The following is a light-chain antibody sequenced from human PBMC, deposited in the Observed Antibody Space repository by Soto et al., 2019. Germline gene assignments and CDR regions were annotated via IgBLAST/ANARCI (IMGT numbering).Light chain of an antibody. Sequence: EIVMTQSPATLSVSPGERVTLSCRASQSVGSNLAWYQQKPGQAPRHLMYGASSRVAGIPARFSGSGFGTEFTLTISSLQSEDIAVYFCLQYNYWPPGYTFGQGPKLEIK. CDR1: QSVGSN. J-gene: IGKJ2*01. CDR3: LQYNYWPPGYT. V-gene: IGKV3-15*01. CDR2: GAS.